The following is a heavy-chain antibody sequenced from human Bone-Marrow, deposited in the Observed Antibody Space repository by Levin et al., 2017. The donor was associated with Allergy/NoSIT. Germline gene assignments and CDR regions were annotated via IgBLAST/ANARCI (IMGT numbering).Heavy chain of an antibody. CDR3: ARIQSSQKHGDYDFWSGYYSYFDY. Sequence: GGSLRLSCAASGFTFSSYWMSWVRQAPGKGLEWVANIKQDGSEKYYVDSVKGRFTISRDNAKNSLYLQMNSLRAEDTAVYYCARIQSSQKHGDYDFWSGYYSYFDYWGQGTLVTVSS. J-gene: IGHJ4*02. D-gene: IGHD3-3*01. CDR1: GFTFSSYW. V-gene: IGHV3-7*03. CDR2: IKQDGSEK.